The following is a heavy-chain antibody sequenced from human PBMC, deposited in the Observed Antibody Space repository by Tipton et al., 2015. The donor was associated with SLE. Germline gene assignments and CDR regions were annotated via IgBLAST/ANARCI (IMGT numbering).Heavy chain of an antibody. CDR2: ISNSETT. J-gene: IGHJ4*02. D-gene: IGHD2-21*02. Sequence: TLSLTCTVSGGSISSHYWSWIRQAPGKGLEWIGYISNSETTNYNPSLKSRVTISVDTSKNQFSLKLRSVTAADTAVYYCARLGVVVTAIDYWGQGTLVTVSS. V-gene: IGHV4-59*11. CDR3: ARLGVVVTAIDY. CDR1: GGSISSHY.